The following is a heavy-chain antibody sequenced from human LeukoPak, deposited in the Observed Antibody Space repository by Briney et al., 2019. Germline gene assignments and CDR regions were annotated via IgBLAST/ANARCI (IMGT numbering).Heavy chain of an antibody. D-gene: IGHD5-12*01. V-gene: IGHV3-48*04. J-gene: IGHJ6*03. Sequence: GGSLRLSCAASGFSFSDYNMNWVRQAPGKGLEWVSYISSSGSTIYYADSVKGRFTISRDNAKNSLYLQMNSLRAEDTAVYYCARDEIVATTKANYYYYMDVWGKGTTVTISS. CDR1: GFSFSDYN. CDR2: ISSSGSTI. CDR3: ARDEIVATTKANYYYYMDV.